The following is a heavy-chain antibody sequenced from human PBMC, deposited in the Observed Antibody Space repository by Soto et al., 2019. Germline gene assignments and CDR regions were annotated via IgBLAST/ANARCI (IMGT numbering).Heavy chain of an antibody. CDR1: GASXSSGAYF. D-gene: IGHD5-18*01. V-gene: IGHV4-31*01. CDR3: ARDKGPDTYGQTRIRDYSYAMDV. J-gene: IGHJ6*02. CDR2: IYYSVST. Sequence: QVQXQGSGPRLVKPSQTLSLTCSVSGASXSSGAYFXXWXXHHPXXGLXWXXXIYYSVSTSYTYPNPSLQSLVTISVDTSKNLFSLRLTAVTAADTATYYCARDKGPDTYGQTRIRDYSYAMDVWGQGTTVIVSS.